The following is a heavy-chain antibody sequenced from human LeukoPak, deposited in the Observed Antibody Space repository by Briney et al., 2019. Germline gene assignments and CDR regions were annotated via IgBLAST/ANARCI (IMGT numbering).Heavy chain of an antibody. J-gene: IGHJ5*02. CDR1: GVSLSNYY. D-gene: IGHD6-25*01. CDR2: IYYSGST. CDR3: VRQSAAAGTHWFDP. V-gene: IGHV4-59*08. Sequence: PSETLSLTCSVSGVSLSNYYWSWIRQPPGKGLEWLGYIYYSGSTNYNASLKSRVTISVDTSKNQFSLKLSSVTAADTAVYYCVRQSAAAGTHWFDPWGQGTLVTVSS.